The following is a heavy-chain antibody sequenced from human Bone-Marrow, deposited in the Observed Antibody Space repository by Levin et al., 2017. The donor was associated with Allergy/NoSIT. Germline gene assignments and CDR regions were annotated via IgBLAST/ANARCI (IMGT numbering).Heavy chain of an antibody. J-gene: IGHJ6*02. CDR2: FHPEDGER. CDR3: ATDTGGDRSPHYFLAMDV. Sequence: GESLKISCKVSGYTLTDLPMYWVRQAPGKGLEWMGSFHPEDGERIYAEKFQGRVTVTEDTSTDTGYMELSSLRSDDTAVYYCATDTGGDRSPHYFLAMDVWGQGTTVTVSS. CDR1: GYTLTDLP. V-gene: IGHV1-24*01. D-gene: IGHD2-21*02.